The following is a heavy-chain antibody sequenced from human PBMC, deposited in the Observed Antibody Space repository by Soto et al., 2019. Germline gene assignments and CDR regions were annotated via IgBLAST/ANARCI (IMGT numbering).Heavy chain of an antibody. CDR1: GGSISSSSYY. Sequence: LETLSLTCTVSGGSISSSSYYWGWIRQPPGKGLEWIGSIYYSGSTYYNPSLKSRVTISVDTSKNQFSLKLSSVTAADTAVYYCASLRITMIVVVITTVGAFDIWGQGTMVTVSS. D-gene: IGHD3-22*01. J-gene: IGHJ3*02. CDR3: ASLRITMIVVVITTVGAFDI. V-gene: IGHV4-39*01. CDR2: IYYSGST.